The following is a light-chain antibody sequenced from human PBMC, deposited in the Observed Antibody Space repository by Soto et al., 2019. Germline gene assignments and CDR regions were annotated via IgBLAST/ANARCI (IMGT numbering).Light chain of an antibody. CDR2: DAS. V-gene: IGKV3-11*01. CDR3: QQRSNWQVT. CDR1: QSVSTY. Sequence: IVLTQSPATQSVSPVERATLSCRASQSVSTYLAWYQQKPGQAPRLLIYDASNRATGIPARFSGSGSGTDFTLTISSLEPEDFAVYYCQQRSNWQVTFGQGTRLEIK. J-gene: IGKJ5*01.